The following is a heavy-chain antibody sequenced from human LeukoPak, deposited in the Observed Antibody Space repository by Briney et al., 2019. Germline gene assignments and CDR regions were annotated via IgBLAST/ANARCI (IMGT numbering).Heavy chain of an antibody. Sequence: SETLSLTCTVSGVSISSYHWSWIRQPAGKGLEWIGRIYISGSTYYNPSLKSRVTMSVDTSKNQFSLKLSSVTAADTAVYYCARDQDYGDYCDWGQGTLVTVSS. CDR2: IYISGST. CDR1: GVSISSYH. J-gene: IGHJ4*02. CDR3: ARDQDYGDYCD. V-gene: IGHV4-4*07. D-gene: IGHD4-17*01.